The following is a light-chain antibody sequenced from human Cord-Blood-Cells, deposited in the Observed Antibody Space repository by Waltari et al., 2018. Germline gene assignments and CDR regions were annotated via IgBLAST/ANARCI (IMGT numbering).Light chain of an antibody. CDR1: SSDVGSYNL. Sequence: QSALTQPASVSGSPGQSITISCTGTSSDVGSYNLVSWYQQHPGKAPKLMIYEGSKRPSGVSNCFSGSKSGNTASLTISGLQPEDEADYYCCSYAGSSTWVFGGGTKLTVL. V-gene: IGLV2-23*01. CDR2: EGS. CDR3: CSYAGSSTWV. J-gene: IGLJ3*02.